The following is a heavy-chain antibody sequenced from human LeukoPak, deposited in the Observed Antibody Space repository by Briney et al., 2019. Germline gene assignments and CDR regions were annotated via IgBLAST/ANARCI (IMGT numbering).Heavy chain of an antibody. V-gene: IGHV4-4*07. CDR2: IYISGST. J-gene: IGHJ3*02. Sequence: SETLFLTCSVSGGSITNYYWNWIRQPAGKGLEWIGHIYISGSTNYNPSLKSRVTMSVDTSKNQFSLKVNSVTAADTAVYYCARGNYDSTGYYYMGDTLDIWGQGTMVTVSS. CDR3: ARGNYDSTGYYYMGDTLDI. CDR1: GGSITNYY. D-gene: IGHD3-22*01.